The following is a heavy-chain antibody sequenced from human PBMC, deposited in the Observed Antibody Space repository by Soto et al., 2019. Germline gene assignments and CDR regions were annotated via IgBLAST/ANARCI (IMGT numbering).Heavy chain of an antibody. V-gene: IGHV1-18*04. CDR3: ARDPSPHLCCSGGSCYGSWFDP. D-gene: IGHD2-15*01. CDR1: GYTFTSYG. Sequence: QVQLVQSGAEVKKPGASVKVSCKASGYTFTSYGISWVRQAPGQGLERMGWISAYNGNTNYAQKLQGKVTMTTDTSTRTAYVELRSLRSDDTAVYYCARDPSPHLCCSGGSCYGSWFDPWGQGTLVTVSS. J-gene: IGHJ5*02. CDR2: ISAYNGNT.